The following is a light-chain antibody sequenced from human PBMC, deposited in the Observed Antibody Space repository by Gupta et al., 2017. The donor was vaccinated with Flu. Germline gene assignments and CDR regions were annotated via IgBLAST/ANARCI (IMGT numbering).Light chain of an antibody. Sequence: QSVLTQPPSASGAPGQTLTIPCSGGSSNIGSNTVNWYQQLPGTAPKRLIYGNNQRPSGVPDRFSGSKSGTSASLAISGLQSEDEADYYCAAWDDSLNGYVFGTGTKVTVL. CDR3: AAWDDSLNGYV. CDR1: SSNIGSNT. J-gene: IGLJ1*01. V-gene: IGLV1-44*01. CDR2: GNN.